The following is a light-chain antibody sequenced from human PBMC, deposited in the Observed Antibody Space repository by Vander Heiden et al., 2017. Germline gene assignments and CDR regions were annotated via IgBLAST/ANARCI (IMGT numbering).Light chain of an antibody. CDR1: SSNIGKNF. V-gene: IGLV1-51*01. CDR3: GTWDSSLSTHLV. J-gene: IGLJ3*02. Sequence: QSVLTQPPSLSAAAAQQVTISCFGSSSNIGKNFVSWYQQHPGTAPKLLIYDNYQRPSGIPGRFSASKSGASATLDITGLQTEDEADYYCGTWDSSLSTHLVFGGGTKLTVL. CDR2: DNY.